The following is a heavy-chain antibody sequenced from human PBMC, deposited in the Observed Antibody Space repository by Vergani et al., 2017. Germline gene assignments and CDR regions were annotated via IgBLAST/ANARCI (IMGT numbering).Heavy chain of an antibody. V-gene: IGHV1-69*13. CDR2: IIPIFGTA. Sequence: QVQLVPSGAEVKKPGASVKVSCTVSGYTLTELSMHWVRQAPGKGLEWMGRIIPIFGTANYEQKFQGRVTITADESTSTAYMELSSLRSEDTAVYYCARDRLAVAGPMDVWGQGTTVTVSS. CDR3: ARDRLAVAGPMDV. J-gene: IGHJ6*02. D-gene: IGHD6-19*01. CDR1: GYTLTELS.